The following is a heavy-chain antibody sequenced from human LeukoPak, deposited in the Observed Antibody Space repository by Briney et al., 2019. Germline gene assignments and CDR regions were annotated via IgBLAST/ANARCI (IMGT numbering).Heavy chain of an antibody. V-gene: IGHV3-74*01. Sequence: GGSLRLSCAASGFTFSSYWMNWVRQAPGKGLVWVSRIASDGNSTTYADSVKGRFSISRDNAKNTLYLQMNSLRVEDTAVYYCQGGGPLGITSGGKGTLVPVS. CDR2: IASDGNST. D-gene: IGHD3-22*01. J-gene: IGHJ4*02. CDR1: GFTFSSYW. CDR3: QGGGPLGITS.